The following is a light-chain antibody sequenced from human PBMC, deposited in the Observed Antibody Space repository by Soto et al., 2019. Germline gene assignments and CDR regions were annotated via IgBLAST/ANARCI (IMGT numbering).Light chain of an antibody. Sequence: QSALTQPASVSGSPGQSITISCTGTSSDVGIYNLVSWYQQHPGKAPKLMIYEGSKRPSGVSNRFSGSKSGHTASLTISGLQAEDEADYYCCSYAGSSTPNWVFGGGTKLTVL. CDR1: SSDVGIYNL. V-gene: IGLV2-23*01. CDR2: EGS. J-gene: IGLJ3*02. CDR3: CSYAGSSTPNWV.